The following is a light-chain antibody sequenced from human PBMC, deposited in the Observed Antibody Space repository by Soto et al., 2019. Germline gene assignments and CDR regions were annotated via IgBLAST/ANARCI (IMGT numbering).Light chain of an antibody. Sequence: QSALTQPASVSGSPGQSITISCTGTSSDIGGYNFVSWYQQYPGKAPKLMIYEVSHRPSGVSNRFSGSKTGNTASLTISGLQAEDEGDYYCSSYTSSNTYVFGAGTKLTVL. CDR1: SSDIGGYNF. V-gene: IGLV2-14*01. CDR3: SSYTSSNTYV. CDR2: EVS. J-gene: IGLJ1*01.